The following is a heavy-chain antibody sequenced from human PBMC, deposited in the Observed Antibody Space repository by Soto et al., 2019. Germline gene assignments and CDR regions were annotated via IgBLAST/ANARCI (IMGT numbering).Heavy chain of an antibody. CDR2: ISGSGGST. V-gene: IGHV3-23*01. CDR3: AKDLHYYDSSGSDY. D-gene: IGHD3-22*01. Sequence: GGSLRLSCAASGFTFSSYAMSWVRQAPGKGLEWVSAISGSGGSTYYADSVKGRFTISRDNSKNTLYLQMNSLRAEDTAVYYCAKDLHYYDSSGSDYWGQGTLVTVSS. CDR1: GFTFSSYA. J-gene: IGHJ4*02.